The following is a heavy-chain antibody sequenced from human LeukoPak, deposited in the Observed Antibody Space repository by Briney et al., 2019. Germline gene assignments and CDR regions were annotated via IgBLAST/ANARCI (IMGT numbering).Heavy chain of an antibody. J-gene: IGHJ4*02. V-gene: IGHV4-61*02. Sequence: SQTLSLTCTVSGGSISSGSYYWSWIRQPAGKGLEWIGRIYTSGSTNYNPSLKSRVTISVDTSKNQFSLKLSSVTAADTAVYYCAAISEYCSGGSCFFRDYWGQGTLVTVSS. D-gene: IGHD2-15*01. CDR3: AAISEYCSGGSCFFRDY. CDR1: GGSISSGSYY. CDR2: IYTSGST.